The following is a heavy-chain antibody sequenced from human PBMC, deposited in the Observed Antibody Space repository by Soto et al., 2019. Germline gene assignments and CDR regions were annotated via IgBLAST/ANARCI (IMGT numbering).Heavy chain of an antibody. J-gene: IGHJ4*02. CDR1: GFTFSSYA. V-gene: IGHV3-23*01. Sequence: GGSLRLSCAASGFTFSSYAMSWVRQAPGKGLEWVSAISGSGGSTYYADSVKGRFTISRDNSKNTLYLQMNSLRAEDTAVYYCAKGFRALAYCGGDCYSGFDYWGQGTLVTVSS. CDR2: ISGSGGST. D-gene: IGHD2-21*01. CDR3: AKGFRALAYCGGDCYSGFDY.